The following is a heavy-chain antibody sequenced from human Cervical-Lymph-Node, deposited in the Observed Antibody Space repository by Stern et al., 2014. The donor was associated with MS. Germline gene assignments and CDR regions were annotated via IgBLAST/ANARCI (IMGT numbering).Heavy chain of an antibody. D-gene: IGHD2-15*01. Sequence: QVQLVQSGAEVKKPGSSLNVSCKTSGGTFISSYAITCMRQPPGQGLEWLGRIIPFLGLANYAQKFQGRVTITADTSTSTSYMELSSLRSEDTAVYYCARGVVSNRAAATLHNLFDPWGQGTLVTVSS. CDR3: ARGVVSNRAAATLHNLFDP. CDR2: IIPFLGLA. CDR1: GGTFISSYA. V-gene: IGHV1-69*09. J-gene: IGHJ5*02.